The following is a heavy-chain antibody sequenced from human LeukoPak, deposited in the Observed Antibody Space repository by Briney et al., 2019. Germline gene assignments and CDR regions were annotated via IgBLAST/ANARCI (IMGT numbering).Heavy chain of an antibody. D-gene: IGHD3-22*01. CDR1: GGSISSSSYY. Sequence: SSETLSLTCTVSGGSISSSSYYWGWIRQPPGKGLEWIGSISYSGSTYYNPSLKSRVTISVDTSKNQFSLKLSSVTAADTAVYYCARDRNAPYYYDSSGLDYWGQGTLVTVSS. CDR3: ARDRNAPYYYDSSGLDY. J-gene: IGHJ4*02. V-gene: IGHV4-39*07. CDR2: ISYSGST.